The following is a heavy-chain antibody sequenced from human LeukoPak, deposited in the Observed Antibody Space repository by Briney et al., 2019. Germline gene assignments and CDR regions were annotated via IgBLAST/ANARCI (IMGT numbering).Heavy chain of an antibody. D-gene: IGHD3-3*01. Sequence: SVKVSCKASGGTFSSYAISWVRQAPGQGLEWMGRIIPIFGIANYAQKFQGRVTITADKSTSTDYMELSSLRSEDTAVYYCARAGGYYDFWSGYPHWGQGTLVTVSS. CDR2: IIPIFGIA. J-gene: IGHJ4*02. CDR3: ARAGGYYDFWSGYPH. CDR1: GGTFSSYA. V-gene: IGHV1-69*04.